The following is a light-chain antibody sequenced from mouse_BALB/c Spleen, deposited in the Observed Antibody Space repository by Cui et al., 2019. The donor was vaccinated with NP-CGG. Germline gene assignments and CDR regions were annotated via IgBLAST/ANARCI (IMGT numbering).Light chain of an antibody. CDR3: ALWYSNHWV. Sequence: QAVVTQESPPTTSPGETVTLTCRSSTGTVTTSNYANWVQEKPDHLFTGLIGGTNNRAPGVPARFSGSLIGDKGALTITGAQNEDEAIYFCALWYSNHWVFGGGTKLTVL. CDR2: GTN. J-gene: IGLJ1*01. CDR1: TGTVTTSNY. V-gene: IGLV1*01.